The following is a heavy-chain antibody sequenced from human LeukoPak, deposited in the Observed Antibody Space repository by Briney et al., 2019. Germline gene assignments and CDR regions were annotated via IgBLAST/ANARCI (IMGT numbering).Heavy chain of an antibody. Sequence: SETLFLTCTVSGGSISSHYWSWIRQPPGKGLEWIGYIHYSGSMNRNPALKSRVTISVDTSKNQFSLKLTSVTAADTAVYYCARGSTGAWDYWGQGTLVTVSS. CDR2: IHYSGSM. CDR3: ARGSTGAWDY. D-gene: IGHD1-1*01. V-gene: IGHV4-59*11. CDR1: GGSISSHY. J-gene: IGHJ4*02.